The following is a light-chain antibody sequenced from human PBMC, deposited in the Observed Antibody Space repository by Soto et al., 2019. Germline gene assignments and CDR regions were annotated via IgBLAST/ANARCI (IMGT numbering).Light chain of an antibody. J-gene: IGKJ1*01. CDR3: QHSYGTPRT. V-gene: IGKV1-39*01. Sequence: DIQMTQSPSSLSASVGDRVTITCRASQSISTYLNWYQHKPGQAPKVLIYAVSSLQSGVPSRFSGSGSGTDFTLTITSLQPEDSATYYCQHSYGTPRTFGQGTKVEIK. CDR2: AVS. CDR1: QSISTY.